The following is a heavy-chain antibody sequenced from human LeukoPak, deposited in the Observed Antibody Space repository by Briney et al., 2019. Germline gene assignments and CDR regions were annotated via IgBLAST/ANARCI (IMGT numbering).Heavy chain of an antibody. CDR3: ASHLYRRARGDYYYYMDV. D-gene: IGHD3-10*01. J-gene: IGHJ6*03. V-gene: IGHV1-69*05. CDR2: IIPIFGTA. CDR1: GYTFTSYG. Sequence: ASVKVSCKASGYTFTSYGISWVRQAPGQGLEWMGRIIPIFGTANYAQKVQGRVTITTDESTSTAYMALSSLRSEDTAVYYCASHLYRRARGDYYYYMDVWGKGTTVTVSS.